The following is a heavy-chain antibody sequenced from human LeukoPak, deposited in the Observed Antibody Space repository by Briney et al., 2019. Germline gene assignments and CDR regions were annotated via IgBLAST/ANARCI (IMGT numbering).Heavy chain of an antibody. Sequence: GGSLRLSCAASGFTFSTNYMSWVRQAPGKGLEWVSLIYSGGGTYYADSVKVRFTISRDNSRNTLSLQMNSLRVDDTAVYYCARVRESESDSEGDYWGQGTLVTVSS. V-gene: IGHV3-66*01. CDR1: GFTFSTNY. D-gene: IGHD4-11*01. J-gene: IGHJ4*02. CDR2: IYSGGGT. CDR3: ARVRESESDSEGDY.